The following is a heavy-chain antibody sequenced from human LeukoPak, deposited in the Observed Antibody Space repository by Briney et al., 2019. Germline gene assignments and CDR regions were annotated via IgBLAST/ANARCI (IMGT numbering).Heavy chain of an antibody. CDR1: GFTFDNYA. CDR3: AKDDAWLRFGE. J-gene: IGHJ4*02. CDR2: ITWDRSST. V-gene: IGHV3-43D*03. D-gene: IGHD3-10*01. Sequence: GGSLRLSCAASGFTFDNYAMHWARQTPGKGLEWVSLITWDRSSTYYADSVKGRFTISRDNSKNTLYLEVISLTAEDTAVYYCAKDDAWLRFGEWSQGTLVTVSS.